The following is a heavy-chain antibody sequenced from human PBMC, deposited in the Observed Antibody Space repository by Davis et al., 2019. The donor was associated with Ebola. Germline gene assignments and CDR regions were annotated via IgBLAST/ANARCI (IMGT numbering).Heavy chain of an antibody. CDR3: ARGEGEVE. Sequence: SETLSLTCTVSGGSISSSYWSWIRQPPGKGLEWIGYIYYSGSTNYNPSLKSRVTISVDTSKNQFSLKLSSVTAADTAVYYCARGEGEVEWGQGTLVTVSS. V-gene: IGHV4-59*01. CDR1: GGSISSSY. D-gene: IGHD3-10*01. J-gene: IGHJ4*02. CDR2: IYYSGST.